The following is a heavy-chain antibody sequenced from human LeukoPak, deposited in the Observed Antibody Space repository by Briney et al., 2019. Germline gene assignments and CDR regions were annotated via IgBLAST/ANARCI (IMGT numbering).Heavy chain of an antibody. Sequence: SETLSLTCAVYGASFSDNYWSWIRQFPEKGLEWIGEINNSGSTSYNPSLNSRVIMSVDVSKNQFSLRLSSVTAADTAVYYCARGGYGPRLGNWGQGTLVTVSS. CDR3: ARGGYGPRLGN. J-gene: IGHJ4*02. CDR2: INNSGST. D-gene: IGHD3-16*01. CDR1: GASFSDNY. V-gene: IGHV4-34*01.